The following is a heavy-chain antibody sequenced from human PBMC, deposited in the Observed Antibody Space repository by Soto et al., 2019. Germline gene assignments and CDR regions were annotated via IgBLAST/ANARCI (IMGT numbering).Heavy chain of an antibody. J-gene: IGHJ5*02. D-gene: IGHD2-8*02. CDR1: GYTFTRNY. V-gene: IGHV1-46*03. CDR2: INPTGDNQ. Sequence: QVQLLQSGAEVKEPGASVKISCQTSGYTFTRNYVHWVRQAPGQGLEWMAVINPTGDNQVYEQKFQGRLTLTTDTSTSTIYIELSSLRSDDTTVYYCARDFSDTYTEKSYWWFHPWGQGTLVTVSS. CDR3: ARDFSDTYTEKSYWWFHP.